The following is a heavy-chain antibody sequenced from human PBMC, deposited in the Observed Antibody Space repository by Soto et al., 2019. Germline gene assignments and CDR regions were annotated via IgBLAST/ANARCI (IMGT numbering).Heavy chain of an antibody. CDR3: VRTSLVVAAATREDY. D-gene: IGHD2-15*01. J-gene: IGHJ4*02. Sequence: EVQLVESGGGLVQPGESLRLSCAASGFTFSSYWMRLVRQAPGKGLVWVSRINSDGSSTSYAGSVNGRFTISRDNAKNTLYLQMNRLRAEDTAVYYCVRTSLVVAAATREDYWGQGTLVTVSS. CDR1: GFTFSSYW. V-gene: IGHV3-74*01. CDR2: INSDGSST.